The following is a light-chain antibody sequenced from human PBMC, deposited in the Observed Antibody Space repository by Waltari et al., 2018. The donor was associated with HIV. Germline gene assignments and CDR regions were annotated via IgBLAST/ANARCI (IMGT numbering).Light chain of an antibody. CDR3: AAWDDSLSVYV. J-gene: IGLJ1*01. CDR1: RSNIGRTY. Sequence: QSVLTQPPSASGTPAQRINFSRSGSRSNIGRTYVYWYQQLPGTAPKLLIYRNNQRPSGVPDRFSGSTPGTSASLAISGLRSEDEADYFCAAWDDSLSVYVFGTGTKVTVL. V-gene: IGLV1-47*01. CDR2: RNN.